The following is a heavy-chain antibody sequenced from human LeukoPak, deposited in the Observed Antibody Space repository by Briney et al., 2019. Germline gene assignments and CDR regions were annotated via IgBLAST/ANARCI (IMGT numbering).Heavy chain of an antibody. CDR1: GFTFSNAW. V-gene: IGHV3-15*01. CDR2: IKSKTDGETT. D-gene: IGHD2-2*01. Sequence: PGGSLRLSCAASGFTFSNAWMSWVRQAPGKGLEWVGRIKSKTDGETTDYAAPVKGRFTISRDDSKNTLYLQMNSLKTEDTAVYYCTSLGYCSSTSCRRGNWFDPWGQGTLVTVSS. CDR3: TSLGYCSSTSCRRGNWFDP. J-gene: IGHJ5*02.